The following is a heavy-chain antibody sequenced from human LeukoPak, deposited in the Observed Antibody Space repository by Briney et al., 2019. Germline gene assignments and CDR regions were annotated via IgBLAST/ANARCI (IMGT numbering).Heavy chain of an antibody. CDR1: GFTFSIYA. J-gene: IGHJ5*02. Sequence: GGSLRLSCVASGFTFSIYAMSWVRQAPGKGVEWVSTISGSGDNTYYAESVKGRFTISRDNSKNRLYLKMNSLRAEDTAVYYCAKESTVTPGSVNWFDPWGQGTLVTVSS. CDR2: ISGSGDNT. D-gene: IGHD4-17*01. V-gene: IGHV3-23*01. CDR3: AKESTVTPGSVNWFDP.